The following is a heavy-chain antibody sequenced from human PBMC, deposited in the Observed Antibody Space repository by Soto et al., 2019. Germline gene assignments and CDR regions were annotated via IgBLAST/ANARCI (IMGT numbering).Heavy chain of an antibody. Sequence: EVQLVESGGGLVKPGGSLRLSCAASGFTFSSYSMNWVRQAPGKGLEWVSAISSSSSYIYYADSVTGRFTIPRDNAKNSLYLHMNSLRAEDTAVYYCASGAAGTGYYYGMDVWGQGTTVTVSS. J-gene: IGHJ6*02. CDR3: ASGAAGTGYYYGMDV. D-gene: IGHD6-13*01. V-gene: IGHV3-21*01. CDR2: ISSSSSYI. CDR1: GFTFSSYS.